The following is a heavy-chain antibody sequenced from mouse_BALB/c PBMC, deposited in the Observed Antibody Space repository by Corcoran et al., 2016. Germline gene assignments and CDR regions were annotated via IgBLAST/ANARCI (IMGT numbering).Heavy chain of an antibody. CDR2: INPNNGGT. CDR3: ASSYYGSSWFAD. Sequence: EVQLQQSGPELVKPGASVKISCKASGYTFTDYNMHWVKQSHGKSLEWIGYINPNNGGTLYNQKFKGKATLTVDKSSSTAYMELRSLTSEDSAVYYGASSYYGSSWFADWCQGTLVTVSA. D-gene: IGHD2-9*01. V-gene: IGHV1S29*02. CDR1: GYTFTDYN. J-gene: IGHJ3*01.